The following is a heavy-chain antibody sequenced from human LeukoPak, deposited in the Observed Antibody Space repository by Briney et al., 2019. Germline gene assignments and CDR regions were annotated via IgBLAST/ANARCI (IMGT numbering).Heavy chain of an antibody. V-gene: IGHV4-59*01. D-gene: IGHD2-15*01. Sequence: PSETLSLTCTVSGGSISSYYWSWTRQPPGKGLEWLGYSYYSGSTNYNPSLKSRVTISVDTSKNQFSLKLSSVTAADTAVYYCARGIIPFDYWGQGTLVTVSS. CDR1: GGSISSYY. J-gene: IGHJ4*02. CDR2: SYYSGST. CDR3: ARGIIPFDY.